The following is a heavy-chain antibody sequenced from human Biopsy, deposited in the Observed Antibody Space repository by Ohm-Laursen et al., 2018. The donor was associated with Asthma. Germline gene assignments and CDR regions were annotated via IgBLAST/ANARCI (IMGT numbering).Heavy chain of an antibody. CDR3: ARDRGYCSGGTCPSWFDP. J-gene: IGHJ5*02. Sequence: GASVKVSCKASGYIFTEYSMNWVRQAPGQGLGWMGRINPNSGATKYAQQFQGRVTVTRDTSISTAFMELSRLRSDDTAVYYCARDRGYCSGGTCPSWFDPWGQGTLVTVSS. D-gene: IGHD2-15*01. CDR1: GYIFTEYS. V-gene: IGHV1-2*06. CDR2: INPNSGAT.